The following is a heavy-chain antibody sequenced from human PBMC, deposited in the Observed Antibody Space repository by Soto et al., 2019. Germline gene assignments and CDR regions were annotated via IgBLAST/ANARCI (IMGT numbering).Heavy chain of an antibody. CDR3: ARDLISIAARGNWFDP. CDR2: IWYDGSNK. V-gene: IGHV3-33*01. J-gene: IGHJ5*02. CDR1: GFTFSSYG. Sequence: VGSLRLSCAASGFTFSSYGMHWVRQAPGKGLEWVAVIWYDGSNKYYADSVKGRFTISRDNSKNTLYLQMNSLRAEDTAVYYCARDLISIAARGNWFDPWGQGTLVTVSS. D-gene: IGHD6-6*01.